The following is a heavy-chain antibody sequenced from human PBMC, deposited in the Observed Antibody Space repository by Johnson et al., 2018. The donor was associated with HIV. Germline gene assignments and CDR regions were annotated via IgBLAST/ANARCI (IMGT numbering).Heavy chain of an antibody. V-gene: IGHV3-30-3*01. CDR3: ASVRPDYSNDDAFDI. J-gene: IGHJ3*02. D-gene: IGHD4-11*01. Sequence: QVQLVESGGGVVQPGRSLRLSCAASGFTFSSYAMHWVRQAPGKGLEWVAVISYDGSNKYYADSVKGRFTISRDNSKNTLYLQMNSLRAEDTAVYYCASVRPDYSNDDAFDIWGQGTMVTVSS. CDR2: ISYDGSNK. CDR1: GFTFSSYA.